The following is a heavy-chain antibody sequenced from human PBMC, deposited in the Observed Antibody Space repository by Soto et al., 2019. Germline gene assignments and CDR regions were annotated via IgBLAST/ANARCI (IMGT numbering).Heavy chain of an antibody. CDR2: IKPDGSEE. D-gene: IGHD4-17*01. Sequence: EVQVVESGGGMVQPGGSLRLSCAASEFSFSSEWMSWVRQAPGKGLEWVANIKPDGSEEYYVDSVKGRFTISRDSARRSLFLQMNSLRADDTAVYYCAVYGYGVSALAHWGQGALVTVSS. CDR3: AVYGYGVSALAH. V-gene: IGHV3-7*03. J-gene: IGHJ4*02. CDR1: EFSFSSEW.